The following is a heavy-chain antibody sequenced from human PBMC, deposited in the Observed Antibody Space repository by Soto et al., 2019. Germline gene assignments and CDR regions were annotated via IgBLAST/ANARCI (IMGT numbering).Heavy chain of an antibody. V-gene: IGHV1-18*01. CDR2: VNTNSGVT. Sequence: ASVKVSCKASGYTFINYGISWVRQAPGQGLEWVGWVNTNSGVTKYGQKFQGRVTMTTDTSTSTAYMELRSLRSDDTAVYYCARGESYYDRSGQYYGGWFDPWGHGTLVTVSS. J-gene: IGHJ5*02. CDR3: ARGESYYDRSGQYYGGWFDP. D-gene: IGHD3-22*01. CDR1: GYTFINYG.